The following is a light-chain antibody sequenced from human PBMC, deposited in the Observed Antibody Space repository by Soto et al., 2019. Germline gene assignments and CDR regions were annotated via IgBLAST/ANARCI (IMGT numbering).Light chain of an antibody. CDR2: EVS. CDR1: SSDVGGYNY. CDR3: ASYTNRNTYF. J-gene: IGLJ1*01. Sequence: QSALTQPASVSASPGQSITISCTGTSSDVGGYNYVSWYQQHPGKAPKLMIYEVSTRPSGVSNRFSGSKSGNTASLTISGLQAEDEADYYCASYTNRNTYFFGTGTKVTVL. V-gene: IGLV2-14*01.